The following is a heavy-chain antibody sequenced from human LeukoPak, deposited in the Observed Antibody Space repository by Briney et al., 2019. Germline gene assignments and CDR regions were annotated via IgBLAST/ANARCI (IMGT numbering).Heavy chain of an antibody. CDR1: GGTFNSYA. CDR2: IIPILGIA. Sequence: SVKVSCKASGGTFNSYAISWVRQAPGQGLEWMGRIIPILGIANYAQKFQGRVTITADKSTSTAYMELSSLRSEDTAVYYCARLRYFDWIHDYWGQGTLVTVSS. CDR3: ARLRYFDWIHDY. V-gene: IGHV1-69*04. D-gene: IGHD3-9*01. J-gene: IGHJ4*02.